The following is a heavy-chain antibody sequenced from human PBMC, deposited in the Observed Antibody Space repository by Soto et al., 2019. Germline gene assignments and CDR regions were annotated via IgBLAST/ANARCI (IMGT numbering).Heavy chain of an antibody. V-gene: IGHV4-4*02. D-gene: IGHD5-18*01. CDR2: SHQSGIT. CDR1: GVSIGSNDW. CDR3: ATRDTGRVY. J-gene: IGHJ4*02. Sequence: QVQLQESGPGLVKPTGTLPLTCAVSGVSIGSNDWWTWVRQPPGKGLEWIGESHQSGITNYNSSPESRVNTSLDKHKNHFSLLLRSVTVADTFVYYCATRDTGRVYWCQGTLVTVSS.